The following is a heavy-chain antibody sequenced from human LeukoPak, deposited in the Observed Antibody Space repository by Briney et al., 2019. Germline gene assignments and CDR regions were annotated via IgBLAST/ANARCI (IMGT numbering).Heavy chain of an antibody. Sequence: SETLSLTCTVSGGSISSYYWSWIRQPAGKGLEWIGRIYTSGSTNSNPSLRSRVTMPVATSKTQFSLKLSSVTAADKAVYYCARGIVVVPAATKYYYYMDVWGKGTTVTVSS. CDR3: ARGIVVVPAATKYYYYMDV. CDR1: GGSISSYY. CDR2: IYTSGST. D-gene: IGHD2-2*01. V-gene: IGHV4-4*07. J-gene: IGHJ6*03.